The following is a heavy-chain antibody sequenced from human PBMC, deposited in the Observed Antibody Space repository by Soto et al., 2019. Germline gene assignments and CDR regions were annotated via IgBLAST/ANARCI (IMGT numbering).Heavy chain of an antibody. CDR3: AKVSVPAAIAYYYYGMDV. V-gene: IGHV3-30*18. Sequence: PGGSLRLSCVASGFSFSSSDMHWVRQAPGKGLEWVALISYDGSNKYYADSVKGRFTISRDNSKNTLYLQMNSLRAEDTAVYYCAKVSVPAAIAYYYYGMDVWGQGTTVTVSS. CDR2: ISYDGSNK. D-gene: IGHD2-2*01. J-gene: IGHJ6*02. CDR1: GFSFSSSD.